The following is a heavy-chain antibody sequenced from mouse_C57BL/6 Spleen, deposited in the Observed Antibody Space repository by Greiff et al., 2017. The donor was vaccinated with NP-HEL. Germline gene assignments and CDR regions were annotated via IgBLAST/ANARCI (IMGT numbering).Heavy chain of an antibody. CDR2: ISYSGST. CDR1: GYSITSDY. Sequence: EVQGVESGPGLAKPSQTLSLTCSVTGYSITSDYWNWIRKFPGNKLEYMGYISYSGSTYYNPSLKSRISITRDTSKNQYYLQLNAVTTEDTATYYCASSSYYYGSPFDYWGQGTTLTVSS. D-gene: IGHD1-1*01. CDR3: ASSSYYYGSPFDY. J-gene: IGHJ2*01. V-gene: IGHV3-8*01.